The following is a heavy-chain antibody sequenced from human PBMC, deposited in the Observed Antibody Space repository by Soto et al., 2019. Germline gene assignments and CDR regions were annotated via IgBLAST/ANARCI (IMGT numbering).Heavy chain of an antibody. J-gene: IGHJ6*02. V-gene: IGHV1-46*01. D-gene: IGHD2-15*01. Sequence: ASVKVSCKASGYTFTSYYMHWVRQAPGQGLEWMGIINPSGGSTSYAQKFQGRVTMTRDTSTSTVYMELSSLRSEDTAVYYCARYSRLYCSGGSCYGVSYYYYGMDVWGQGTTVTVSS. CDR2: INPSGGST. CDR1: GYTFTSYY. CDR3: ARYSRLYCSGGSCYGVSYYYYGMDV.